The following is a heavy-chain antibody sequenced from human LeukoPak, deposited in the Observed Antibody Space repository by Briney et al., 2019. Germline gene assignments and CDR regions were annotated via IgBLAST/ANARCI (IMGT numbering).Heavy chain of an antibody. CDR1: GFTFSSYA. D-gene: IGHD2-15*01. Sequence: GGSLRLSCAASGFTFSSYAMSWVRQAPGQGLEWVSGISASGNTTFYADSVKGRFTISRDNSKDTLYLQMNSLGAEGTALYYCARGPYCGGGTCYVLGAFDIWGQGTMVTVS. J-gene: IGHJ3*02. CDR3: ARGPYCGGGTCYVLGAFDI. V-gene: IGHV3-23*01. CDR2: ISASGNTT.